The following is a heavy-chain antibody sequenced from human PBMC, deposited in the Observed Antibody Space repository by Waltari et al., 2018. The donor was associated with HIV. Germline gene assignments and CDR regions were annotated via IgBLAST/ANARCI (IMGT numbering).Heavy chain of an antibody. CDR2: INPNSGGT. D-gene: IGHD6-6*01. V-gene: IGHV1-2*06. Sequence: QVQLVQSGAEVKQPGASVGVFCKASGYTFTGYYSYWVRQAPGQGLEWMGRINPNSGGTNYAQKFQGRVTMTRDTSISTAYMELSRLRSDDTAVYYCSYSSSNWFDPWGQGTLVTVSS. CDR1: GYTFTGYY. CDR3: SYSSSNWFDP. J-gene: IGHJ5*02.